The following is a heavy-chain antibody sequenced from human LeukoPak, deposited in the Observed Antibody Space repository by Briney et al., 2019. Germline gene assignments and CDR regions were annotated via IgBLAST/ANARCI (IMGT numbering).Heavy chain of an antibody. CDR3: AGSMGTYYYDSSGTGAFDI. Sequence: KIGESLKISCKGSGYSFTSYWIGWVRRMPGKGLEWMGIIYPGDSDTRYSPSFQGQVTISADKSISTAYLQWSSLKASDTAMYYCAGSMGTYYYDSSGTGAFDIWGQGTMVTVSS. D-gene: IGHD3-22*01. CDR2: IYPGDSDT. J-gene: IGHJ3*02. V-gene: IGHV5-51*01. CDR1: GYSFTSYW.